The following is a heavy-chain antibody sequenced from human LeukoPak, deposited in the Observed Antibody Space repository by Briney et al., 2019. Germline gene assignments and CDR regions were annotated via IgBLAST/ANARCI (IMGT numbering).Heavy chain of an antibody. Sequence: PSETLSLTCSVSGDSTSSTDYSWSWIRQHPGRGLEWIGYIYYSGSAYYNPSLKSRLTMSVDTSKNQFSLRLGSVTAADTAVYYCARESIKFCTTTNCSTWGQGTLVTVSS. CDR3: ARESIKFCTTTNCST. CDR2: IYYSGSA. J-gene: IGHJ4*02. CDR1: GDSTSSTDYS. D-gene: IGHD2-2*01. V-gene: IGHV4-31*03.